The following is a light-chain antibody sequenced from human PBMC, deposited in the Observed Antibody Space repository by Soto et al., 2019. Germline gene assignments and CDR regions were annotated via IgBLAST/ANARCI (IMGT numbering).Light chain of an antibody. V-gene: IGKV3-20*01. CDR1: QSVSSK. J-gene: IGKJ5*01. CDR2: GAS. Sequence: ECVLPQSPSTLSLSAGERSTLSCRASQSVSSKLAWYQQKPGQAPRLLISGASSRATGIPDRFSGSGSGTDFTLTISRLEPEDFAMYFCQQGGGSPITFGQGTRLEIK. CDR3: QQGGGSPIT.